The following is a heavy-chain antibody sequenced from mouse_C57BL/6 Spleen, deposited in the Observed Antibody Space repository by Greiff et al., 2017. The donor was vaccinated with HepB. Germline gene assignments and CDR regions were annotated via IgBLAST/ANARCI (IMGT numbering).Heavy chain of an antibody. Sequence: VQRVESGPGLVAPSQSLSITCTVSGFSLTSYGVHWVRQPPGKGLEWLVVIWSDGSTTYNSALKSRLSISKDNSKSQVFLKMNSLQTDDTAMYYCARHGGGNYYAMDYWGQGTSVTVSS. D-gene: IGHD1-1*02. J-gene: IGHJ4*01. CDR3: ARHGGGNYYAMDY. V-gene: IGHV2-6-1*01. CDR2: IWSDGST. CDR1: GFSLTSYG.